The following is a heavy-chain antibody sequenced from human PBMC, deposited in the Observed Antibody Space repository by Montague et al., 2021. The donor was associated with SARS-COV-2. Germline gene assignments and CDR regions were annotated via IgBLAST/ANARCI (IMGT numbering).Heavy chain of an antibody. CDR2: LNHRGST. J-gene: IGHJ4*02. Sequence: SETLSLTCAVYGGSFSGYYWIGDLNHRGSTNYHPSLKGRVTMSVDTSTHQISLTLSSVTAADPAVYYCATASRGYAGDFDSWGQGTLVIVSS. D-gene: IGHD5-18*01. V-gene: IGHV4-34*01. CDR1: GGSFSGYY. CDR3: ATASRGYAGDFDS.